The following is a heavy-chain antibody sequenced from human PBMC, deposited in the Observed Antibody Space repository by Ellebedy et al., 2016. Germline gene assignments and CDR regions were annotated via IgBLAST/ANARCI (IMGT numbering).Heavy chain of an antibody. CDR2: IDHSGNT. CDR1: GRSFSDYP. CDR3: VSRGYNYGLNAFDI. Sequence: SETLSLTCAVYGRSFSDYPWNWIRQPPGEGLEWIGEIDHSGNTFYNPSLKSRVTISVDTSKNQFSLRLSSATAADTAVYYCVSRGYNYGLNAFDIWGQGTMVTFSS. D-gene: IGHD5-18*01. V-gene: IGHV4-34*01. J-gene: IGHJ3*02.